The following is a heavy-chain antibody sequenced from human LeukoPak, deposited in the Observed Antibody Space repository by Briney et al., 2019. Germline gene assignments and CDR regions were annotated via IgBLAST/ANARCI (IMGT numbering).Heavy chain of an antibody. CDR2: ISSSSSTI. D-gene: IGHD1-26*01. V-gene: IGHV3-48*04. J-gene: IGHJ4*02. Sequence: GGSLRLSCAASGFTFSSYSMNWVRQAPGKGLEWVSYISSSSSTIYYADFVKGRFTISRDNAKNSLYLQMNSLRAEDTAVYYCARDLSGSYTGSWGQGTLVAVSS. CDR3: ARDLSGSYTGS. CDR1: GFTFSSYS.